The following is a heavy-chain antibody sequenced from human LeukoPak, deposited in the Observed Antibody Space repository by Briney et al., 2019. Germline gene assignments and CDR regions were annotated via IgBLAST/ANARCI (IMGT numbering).Heavy chain of an antibody. CDR2: IYYSGST. V-gene: IGHV4-39*07. D-gene: IGHD3-10*01. CDR1: GGSISSSSYY. CDR3: ARGGPTAVLLWFGELVFDY. Sequence: PSETLSLTCTVSGGSISSSSYYWGWIRQPPGKGLEWIGSIYYSGSTYYNPSLKSRVTISVDTSKNQFSLKLSSVTAADTAVYYCARGGPTAVLLWFGELVFDYWGQGTLVTVSS. J-gene: IGHJ4*02.